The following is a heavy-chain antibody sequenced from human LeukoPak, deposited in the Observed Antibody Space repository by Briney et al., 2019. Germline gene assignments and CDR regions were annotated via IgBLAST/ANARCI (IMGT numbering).Heavy chain of an antibody. V-gene: IGHV4-59*01. Sequence: SETLSLTCAVYGGSFSGYYWSWIRQPPGKGLEWIGYIYYSGSTNYNPSLKSRVTISVDTSKNQFSLKLSSVTAADTAVYYCARVTGYMTEDYFDYWGQGTLITVSS. J-gene: IGHJ4*02. CDR3: ARVTGYMTEDYFDY. CDR1: GGSFSGYY. D-gene: IGHD6-13*01. CDR2: IYYSGST.